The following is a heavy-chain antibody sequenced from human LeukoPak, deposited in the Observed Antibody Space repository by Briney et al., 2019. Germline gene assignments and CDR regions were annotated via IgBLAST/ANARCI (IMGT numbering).Heavy chain of an antibody. CDR3: ARDPQLGPFDY. CDR2: IYTSGRT. D-gene: IGHD6-6*01. J-gene: IGHJ4*02. V-gene: IGHV4-61*02. Sequence: SETLSLTCTVSGGSISSSSYYWSWIRQPAGKGLEWIGRIYTSGRTNYNPSLKSRVTMSVDTSKKQFSLKLSSVTAADTAVYYCARDPQLGPFDYWGQGTLVTVSS. CDR1: GGSISSSSYY.